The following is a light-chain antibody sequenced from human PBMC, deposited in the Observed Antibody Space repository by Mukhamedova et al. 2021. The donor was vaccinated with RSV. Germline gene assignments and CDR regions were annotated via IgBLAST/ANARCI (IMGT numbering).Light chain of an antibody. V-gene: IGLV2-23*02. CDR2: ENK. J-gene: IGLJ1*01. Sequence: YQQQPGKAPKVLIYENKKRPSGVSDRFSGSKSGDTASLTISGLRADDEADYFCCSYSGYRAVFGTGTKVTVL. CDR3: CSYSGYRAV.